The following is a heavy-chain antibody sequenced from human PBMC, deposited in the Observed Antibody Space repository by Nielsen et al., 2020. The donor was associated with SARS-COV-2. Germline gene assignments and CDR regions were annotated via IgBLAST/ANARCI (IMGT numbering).Heavy chain of an antibody. V-gene: IGHV1-8*02. Sequence: ASVKVSCKASGYTFTGYYMHWVRQATGQGLEWMGWMNPNSGNTGYAQKFQGRVTMTRNTSISTAYMELSSLRSEDTAVYYCARGDFHSYGYFDYWGQGTLVTVSS. D-gene: IGHD5-18*01. CDR1: GYTFTGYY. J-gene: IGHJ4*02. CDR2: MNPNSGNT. CDR3: ARGDFHSYGYFDY.